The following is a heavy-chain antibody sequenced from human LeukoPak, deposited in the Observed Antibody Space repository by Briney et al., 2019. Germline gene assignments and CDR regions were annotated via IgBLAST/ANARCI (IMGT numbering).Heavy chain of an antibody. V-gene: IGHV3-74*01. J-gene: IGHJ5*02. D-gene: IGHD3-10*01. CDR2: INSDGSST. CDR3: ARENVYYYGSGSQNWFDP. CDR1: GFTFSSYW. Sequence: GGSLRLSCAASGFTFSSYWMHWVRQAPGKGLVWVSRINSDGSSTSYADSVKGRFTISRDNAKNTLYLQMNSLRAEDTAVYYCARENVYYYGSGSQNWFDPWGQGTLVTVSS.